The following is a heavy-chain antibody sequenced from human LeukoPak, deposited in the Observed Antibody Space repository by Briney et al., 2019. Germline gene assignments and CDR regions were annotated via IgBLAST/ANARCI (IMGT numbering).Heavy chain of an antibody. Sequence: RGSLRLSCAASGFTFSSYAMSWVRQAPGKGLEWVSIISGSGDNTYYADSMKGRFTISRDNSKNTLYLQMNSLRAEDTAVYYCAKAHSSSWYYFDYWGQGTLVTVSS. CDR2: ISGSGDNT. V-gene: IGHV3-23*01. CDR1: GFTFSSYA. CDR3: AKAHSSSWYYFDY. D-gene: IGHD6-13*01. J-gene: IGHJ4*02.